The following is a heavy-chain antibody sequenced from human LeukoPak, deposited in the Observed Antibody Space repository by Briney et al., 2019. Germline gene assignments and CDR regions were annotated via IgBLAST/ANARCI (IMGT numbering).Heavy chain of an antibody. CDR1: RTTFIDYW. CDR3: ARDVRNRVGLNYYHQYMDV. J-gene: IGHJ6*03. D-gene: IGHD1-26*01. V-gene: IGHV3-7*01. Sequence: GGSLRLSCAASRTTFIDYWMSWVRQAPGKGLEWGANINQDGSEKYYVDSVKGRFIISRDNAENSVYLHMNSLRADDTAVYYCARDVRNRVGLNYYHQYMDVWGKGTTVTVSS. CDR2: INQDGSEK.